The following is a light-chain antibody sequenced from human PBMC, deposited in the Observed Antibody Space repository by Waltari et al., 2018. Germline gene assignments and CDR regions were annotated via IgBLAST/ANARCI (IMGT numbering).Light chain of an antibody. CDR1: QSLLHSNGYKY. CDR3: MQALQTPYT. V-gene: IGKV2-28*01. CDR2: LGS. Sequence: DIVVTQSPLSLPVTPGESASISCRSSQSLLHSNGYKYLDWYLQRPGQSPQLLIYLGSNRASGVPDRFSGSGSGTDFTLKISRVEAEDIGVYYCMQALQTPYTFGQGTQLDIK. J-gene: IGKJ2*01.